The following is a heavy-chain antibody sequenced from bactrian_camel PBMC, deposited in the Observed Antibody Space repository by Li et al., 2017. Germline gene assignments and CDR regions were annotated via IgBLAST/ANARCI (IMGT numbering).Heavy chain of an antibody. Sequence: QVQLVESGGGLVQPGGSLRVSCAASGYTFTNYWMHWVRQGPGKGLEWVSSSSSGALSLVYADSVKGRFTISRDNAKNTVYLQMNSLKSEDTALYYCAAKEAGSYYNDYDVPFGYWGQGTQVTVS. D-gene: IGHD4*01. V-gene: IGHV3S1*01. J-gene: IGHJ4*01. CDR2: SSSGALSL. CDR1: GYTFTNYW. CDR3: AAKEAGSYYNDYDVPFGY.